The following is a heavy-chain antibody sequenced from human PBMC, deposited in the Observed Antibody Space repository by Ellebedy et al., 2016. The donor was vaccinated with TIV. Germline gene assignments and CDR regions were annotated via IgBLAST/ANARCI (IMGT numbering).Heavy chain of an antibody. CDR2: INHSGST. CDR3: ASLFDYGDYGGDY. V-gene: IGHV4-34*01. J-gene: IGHJ4*02. Sequence: SETLSLXXAVYGGSFSGYYWSWIRQPPGKGLEWIGEINHSGSTNYNPSLKSRVTISVDTSKNQFSLKLSSVTAADTAVYYCASLFDYGDYGGDYWGQGTLVTVSS. D-gene: IGHD4-17*01. CDR1: GGSFSGYY.